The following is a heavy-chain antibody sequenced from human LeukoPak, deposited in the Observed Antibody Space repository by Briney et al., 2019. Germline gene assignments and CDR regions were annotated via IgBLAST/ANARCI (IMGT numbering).Heavy chain of an antibody. CDR3: ARDLKPHSSSWYYFDY. D-gene: IGHD6-13*01. Sequence: GGSLRLSCAASGFTFSSYAMHWVRQAPGKGLEWVAVIPYDGSNKYYADSVKGRFTISRDNSKNTLYLQMNSLRAEDTAVYYCARDLKPHSSSWYYFDYWGQGTLVTVSS. V-gene: IGHV3-30-3*01. CDR1: GFTFSSYA. CDR2: IPYDGSNK. J-gene: IGHJ4*02.